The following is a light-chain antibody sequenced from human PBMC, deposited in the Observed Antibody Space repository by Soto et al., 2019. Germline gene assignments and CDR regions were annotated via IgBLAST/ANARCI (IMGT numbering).Light chain of an antibody. Sequence: DIQMTQSPSTLSASVGDRVTITCRASQSISSWLAWYQQKPGKAPTLLIYKASSLESGVPSRFSGSGSGTEFTLTISSLQPDDFATYYCQQYNSYSPRWTFGQGTKVEIK. CDR1: QSISSW. CDR2: KAS. CDR3: QQYNSYSPRWT. J-gene: IGKJ1*01. V-gene: IGKV1-5*03.